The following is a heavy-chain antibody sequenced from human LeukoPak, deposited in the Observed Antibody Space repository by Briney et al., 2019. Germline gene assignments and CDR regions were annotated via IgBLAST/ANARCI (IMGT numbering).Heavy chain of an antibody. CDR2: IIPILGIA. Sequence: SVKVSCKSSGGTSSSYPISWVRKAPGQGLEWMGRIIPILGIANYAQKFQGRVTITADKSTSTAYMELSSLRSEDTAVYYCARDDYGDYEAFDYWGQGTLVTVSS. V-gene: IGHV1-69*04. CDR3: ARDDYGDYEAFDY. J-gene: IGHJ4*02. CDR1: GGTSSSYP. D-gene: IGHD4-17*01.